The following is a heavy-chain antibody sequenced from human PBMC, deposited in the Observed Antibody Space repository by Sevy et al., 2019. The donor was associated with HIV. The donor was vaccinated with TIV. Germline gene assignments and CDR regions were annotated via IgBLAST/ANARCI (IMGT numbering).Heavy chain of an antibody. CDR2: ISRTGSTV. Sequence: GGSLRLSCAASGFTFGDYYMSWVRQAPGQGLEWIAYISRTGSTVYYGDSVKGRFTISRDNAERSLYLQMNSLRVGETAVYFCVRDYGHLRLYGMDVWGPGTTVTVSS. J-gene: IGHJ6*02. D-gene: IGHD3-10*01. CDR3: VRDYGHLRLYGMDV. CDR1: GFTFGDYY. V-gene: IGHV3-11*04.